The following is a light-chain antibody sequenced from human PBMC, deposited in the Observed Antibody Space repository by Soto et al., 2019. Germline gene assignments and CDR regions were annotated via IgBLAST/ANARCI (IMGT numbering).Light chain of an antibody. CDR2: VAS. CDR3: QQSFSSPRT. V-gene: IGKV1-39*01. Sequence: DIQMTQSPSSLSASVGDRVTITCRASQSITNYLNWYQQKPGKAPEVLIYVASSLQTGAPSRFSGSGSGTDFALTISSLQPEDFATYYCQQSFSSPRTFGQGNKVEIK. J-gene: IGKJ1*01. CDR1: QSITNY.